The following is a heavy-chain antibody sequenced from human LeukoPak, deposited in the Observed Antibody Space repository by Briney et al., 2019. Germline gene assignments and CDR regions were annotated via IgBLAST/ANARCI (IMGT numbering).Heavy chain of an antibody. CDR1: GFTFSSYE. CDR3: ARASSGRGYYYYYMDV. Sequence: GGSLRLSCAASGFTFSSYEMNWVRQAPGKGLEWVLYISSSGSTIYYADSVKGRFTISRDNAKNSLYLQMNSLRAEDTAVYYCARASSGRGYYYYYMDVWGKGTTVTVSS. D-gene: IGHD6-19*01. CDR2: ISSSGSTI. V-gene: IGHV3-48*03. J-gene: IGHJ6*03.